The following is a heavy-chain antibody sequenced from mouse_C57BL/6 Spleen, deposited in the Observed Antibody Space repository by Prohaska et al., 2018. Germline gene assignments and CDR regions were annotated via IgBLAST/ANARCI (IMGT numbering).Heavy chain of an antibody. CDR2: INSDGRSI. D-gene: IGHD2-14*01. V-gene: IGHV11-2*01. J-gene: IGHJ1*03. Sequence: EVQLLETGGGLVQPWGSRGLSCEGLGFTFSGFWMSWVRQTPGKTLEWIGDINSDGRSIYYATSIKARFTIFRDNDHSILDLQMSYVRSEETTTYCCMRYRYYWWFDGWGTGTTLTVSS. CDR1: GFTFSGFW. CDR3: MRYRYYWWFDG.